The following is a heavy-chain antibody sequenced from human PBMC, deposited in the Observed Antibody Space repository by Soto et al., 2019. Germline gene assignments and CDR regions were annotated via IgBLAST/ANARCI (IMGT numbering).Heavy chain of an antibody. CDR1: GVSISSGCYY. CDR2: IYYSGST. J-gene: IGHJ5*02. D-gene: IGHD5-12*01. CDR3: ASKSGDILS. Sequence: SLTSSVSGVSISSGCYYLSWIRQHPGKGLEWIGYIYYSGSTYYSPSLKSRVNISVDTSKNQFSLKLSSVTAADTAVYYCASKSGDILSWGQGTLVTVSS. V-gene: IGHV4-31*03.